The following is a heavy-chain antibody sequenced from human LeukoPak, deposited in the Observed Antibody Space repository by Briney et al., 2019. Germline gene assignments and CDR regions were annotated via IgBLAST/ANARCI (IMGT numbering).Heavy chain of an antibody. D-gene: IGHD5-24*01. CDR1: GFTFSSYW. V-gene: IGHV3-23*01. J-gene: IGHJ4*02. CDR2: ISGSGGST. CDR3: AKDWRDGYNFGIDY. Sequence: GGSLRLSCAASGFTFSSYWMSWVRQAPGKGLEWVSAISGSGGSTYYADSVKGRFTISRDNSKNTLYLQMNSLRAEDTAVYYCAKDWRDGYNFGIDYWGQGTLVTVSS.